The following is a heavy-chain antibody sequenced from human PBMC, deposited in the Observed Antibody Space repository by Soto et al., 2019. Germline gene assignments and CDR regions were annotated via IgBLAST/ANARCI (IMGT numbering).Heavy chain of an antibody. CDR1: GYTFTSYG. CDR3: ARASDGYRSGWYVGYFDY. J-gene: IGHJ4*02. D-gene: IGHD6-19*01. CDR2: IRAYNGYT. Sequence: QVQLVQSGAEVKKPGASVEVSCKASGYTFTSYGISWVRQAPGQGLEWMGWIRAYNGYTNYAQKFQGRVTITTDTSTSTAYMELRSLISDDTAVYYCARASDGYRSGWYVGYFDYWGQGTLVTVSS. V-gene: IGHV1-18*04.